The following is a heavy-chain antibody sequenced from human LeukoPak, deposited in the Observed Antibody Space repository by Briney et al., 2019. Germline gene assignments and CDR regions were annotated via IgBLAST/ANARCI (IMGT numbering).Heavy chain of an antibody. CDR3: ARAIYSNAGFDP. Sequence: SETLSLTCTVSGGSISSYYWSWIRQPPGKGLEWIGYIYHSGSTYYNPSLKSRVTISVDRSKNQFSLKLSSVTAADTAVYYCARAIYSNAGFDPWGQGTLVTVSS. CDR2: IYHSGST. V-gene: IGHV4-59*12. CDR1: GGSISSYY. D-gene: IGHD4-11*01. J-gene: IGHJ5*02.